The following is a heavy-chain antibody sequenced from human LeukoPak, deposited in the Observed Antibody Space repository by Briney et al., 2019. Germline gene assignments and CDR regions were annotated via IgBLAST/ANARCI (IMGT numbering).Heavy chain of an antibody. D-gene: IGHD7-27*01. J-gene: IGHJ4*02. Sequence: GGSLRLSCAASGFSFSSFSMTWFRQTPGKDLEWVGNIKYDGSEKYYVDSVKGRFTISRDNAKNSLYLHMNSLRVEDTAIYYCARDYVWGSSESDYWGQGTLVTVSS. CDR3: ARDYVWGSSESDY. CDR1: GFSFSSFS. V-gene: IGHV3-7*01. CDR2: IKYDGSEK.